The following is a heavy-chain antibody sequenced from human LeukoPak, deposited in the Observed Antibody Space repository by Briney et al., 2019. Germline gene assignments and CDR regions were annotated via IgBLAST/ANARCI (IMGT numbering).Heavy chain of an antibody. CDR2: INTNTGNP. J-gene: IGHJ4*02. CDR3: ARDLISARYSAYDLLDY. V-gene: IGHV7-4-1*02. Sequence: ASVKVSCKASGYTFTTYAMNWVRQAPGQGLEWVGWINTNTGNPTYAQGFTGRFVFSLDTSVSTAYLQISSLKAEDTAVYYCARDLISARYSAYDLLDYWGQGTLVTVSS. D-gene: IGHD5-12*01. CDR1: GYTFTTYA.